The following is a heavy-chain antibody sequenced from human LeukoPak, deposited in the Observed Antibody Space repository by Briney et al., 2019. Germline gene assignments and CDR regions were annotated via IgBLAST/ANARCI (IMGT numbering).Heavy chain of an antibody. J-gene: IGHJ4*02. V-gene: IGHV4-39*01. CDR2: IYYSGST. CDR1: GGSISSSSYY. D-gene: IGHD6-13*01. Sequence: SETLSLTCTVSGGSISSSSYYWGWIRQPPGKGLEWIGSIYYSGSTYYNPSLKSRVTISVDTSKNRFSLKLSSVTAADTAVYYCARSRTPYFDYWGQGTLVTVSS. CDR3: ARSRTPYFDY.